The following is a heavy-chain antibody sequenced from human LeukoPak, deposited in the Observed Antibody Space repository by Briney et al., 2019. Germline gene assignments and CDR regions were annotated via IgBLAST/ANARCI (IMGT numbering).Heavy chain of an antibody. V-gene: IGHV3-30*18. Sequence: PGRSLRFSCAASGFTFSSYGMHWVRQAPGKGLEWVAVISYDGSNKYYADSVKGRFTISRDNSKNTLYLQMNSLRAEDTAVYYCAKDRGPSIAAAGQYYYYGMDVWGQGTTVTVSS. D-gene: IGHD6-13*01. CDR1: GFTFSSYG. J-gene: IGHJ6*02. CDR2: ISYDGSNK. CDR3: AKDRGPSIAAAGQYYYYGMDV.